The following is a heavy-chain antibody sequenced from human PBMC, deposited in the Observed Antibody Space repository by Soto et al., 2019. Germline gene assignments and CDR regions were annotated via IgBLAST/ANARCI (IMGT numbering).Heavy chain of an antibody. CDR1: GFTFSSYW. Sequence: PGGSLRLSCAASGFTFSSYWMSWVRQAPGKGLEWVANIKQDGSEKYYVDSVKGRFTISRDDSKSIAYLQMNSLKTEDTAVYYCTREAYYYGSSGYPSYGMDVWGQGTTVTVSS. V-gene: IGHV3-7*03. D-gene: IGHD3-22*01. CDR2: IKQDGSEK. CDR3: TREAYYYGSSGYPSYGMDV. J-gene: IGHJ6*02.